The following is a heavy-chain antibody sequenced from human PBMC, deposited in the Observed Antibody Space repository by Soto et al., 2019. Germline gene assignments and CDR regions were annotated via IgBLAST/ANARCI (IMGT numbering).Heavy chain of an antibody. V-gene: IGHV3-33*01. J-gene: IGHJ6*02. CDR2: IWYDGSNK. Sequence: QVQLVESGGGVVQPGRSLRLSCAASGFTFSSYGMHWVRQAPGKGLEWVAVIWYDGSNKYYADSVKGRFTISRDNSKNTRYRQMNSLRAEDTAVYYCARARSVHYYGMDVWGQGTTVTVSS. CDR1: GFTFSSYG. CDR3: ARARSVHYYGMDV.